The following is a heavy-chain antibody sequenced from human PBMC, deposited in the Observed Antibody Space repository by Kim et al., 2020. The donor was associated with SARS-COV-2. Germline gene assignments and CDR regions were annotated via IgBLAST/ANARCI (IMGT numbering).Heavy chain of an antibody. CDR1: GASVDNSHYY. CDR2: VYYNGKT. J-gene: IGHJ6*02. CDR3: ARLRARGFFFYAMDV. Sequence: SETLSLTCIVSGASVDNSHYYWGWVRQPPGKGLEWIGTVYYNGKTYYNPSLESRVTTSLDTSNNQFSLRLTSVTAADTAIYYCARLRARGFFFYAMDVWGQGTTVTVSS. V-gene: IGHV4-39*01. D-gene: IGHD3-3*01.